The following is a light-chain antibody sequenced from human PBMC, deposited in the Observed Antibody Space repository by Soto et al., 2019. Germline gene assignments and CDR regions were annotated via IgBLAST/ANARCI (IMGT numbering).Light chain of an antibody. CDR3: CSSSGVTTWI. J-gene: IGLJ3*02. CDR1: GNDVGNYNL. CDR2: EVS. Sequence: QSALSQPASVSGSPGQSVTISCSGTGNDVGNYNLVSWHQQHPGKVPKLLIYEVSRRPSGVSDRFSASKSGNTASLTISGLQADDEADYYCCSSSGVTTWIFGGGTKLTVL. V-gene: IGLV2-23*02.